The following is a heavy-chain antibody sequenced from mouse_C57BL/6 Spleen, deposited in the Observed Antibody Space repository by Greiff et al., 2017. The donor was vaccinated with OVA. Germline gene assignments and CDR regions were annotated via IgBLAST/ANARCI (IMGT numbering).Heavy chain of an antibody. CDR1: GYSITSGYY. Sequence: EVKLEESGPGLVKPSQSLSLTCSVTGYSITSGYYWNWIRQFPGNKLEWMGYISYDGSNNYNPSLKNRISITRDTSKNQFFLKLNSVTTEDTATYYCARGGWDAMDYWGQGTSVTVSS. J-gene: IGHJ4*01. V-gene: IGHV3-6*01. CDR3: ARGGWDAMDY. D-gene: IGHD1-1*02. CDR2: ISYDGSN.